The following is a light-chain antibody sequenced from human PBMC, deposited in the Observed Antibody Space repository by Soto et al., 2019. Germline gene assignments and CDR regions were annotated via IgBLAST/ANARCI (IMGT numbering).Light chain of an antibody. Sequence: VLTQCPGTLSLSAGDGATLSCRGSQSVSNTQLAWYQQKHGQAPRILIYGESSRATGIPDRLSGSGSGTDFNLSISRLETEDFAVYYCQKNGRSPLTFGGGTKLEIK. V-gene: IGKV3-20*01. CDR2: GES. CDR3: QKNGRSPLT. J-gene: IGKJ4*01. CDR1: QSVSNTQ.